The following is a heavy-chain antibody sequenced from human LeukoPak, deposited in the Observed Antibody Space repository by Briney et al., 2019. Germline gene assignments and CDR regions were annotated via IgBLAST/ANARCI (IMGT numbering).Heavy chain of an antibody. CDR3: AREGYYDSSGYYWFDP. J-gene: IGHJ5*02. Sequence: SETLSLTCTVSGGSISSYYWSWIRQPPGEGLEWIGYIYYSVSTNYNPSLKSRVTISVDTSKNQFSLKLSSVTAADTAVYYCAREGYYDSSGYYWFDPWGQGTLVTVSS. CDR2: IYYSVST. CDR1: GGSISSYY. D-gene: IGHD3-22*01. V-gene: IGHV4-59*01.